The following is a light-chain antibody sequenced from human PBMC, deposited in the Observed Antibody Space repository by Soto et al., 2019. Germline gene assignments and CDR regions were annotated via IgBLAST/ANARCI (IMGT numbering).Light chain of an antibody. CDR1: QSVVYSSNNKNY. V-gene: IGKV4-1*01. CDR2: WAS. Sequence: DIVMTQSPDSLAVSLGERATINCKSSQSVVYSSNNKNYLAWYQKKPGQPPKLLIYWASTRESRVPDRFSGSGSVTDFKLTISSLQAEDVAFYYCPQYYSTPWTFGQGTKVEIK. CDR3: PQYYSTPWT. J-gene: IGKJ1*01.